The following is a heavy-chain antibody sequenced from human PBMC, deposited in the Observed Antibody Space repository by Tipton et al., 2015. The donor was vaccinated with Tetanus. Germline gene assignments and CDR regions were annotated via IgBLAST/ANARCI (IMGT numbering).Heavy chain of an antibody. D-gene: IGHD3-10*01. CDR1: GGSFSGYY. CDR2: IFYTGGT. Sequence: TLSLTCAVYGGSFSGYYWNWIRQPPGKGLEWIGYIFYTGGTNYNPSLKSRVTMSVDTSKNQFSLKLSSVTAADTAVYYCARGVWFGPGPKYYFDYWGQGTLVTVSS. CDR3: ARGVWFGPGPKYYFDY. V-gene: IGHV4-34*11. J-gene: IGHJ4*02.